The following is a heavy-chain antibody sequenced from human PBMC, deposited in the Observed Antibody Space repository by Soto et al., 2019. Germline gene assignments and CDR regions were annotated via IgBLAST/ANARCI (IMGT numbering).Heavy chain of an antibody. CDR2: INSNGGNT. CDR1: GFTFSNYA. D-gene: IGHD5-12*01. Sequence: EVQLVESGGGLVQPGGSLRLSCAASGFTFSNYAMHWVRQAPGKGLEYVSAINSNGGNTYYANSVKGRFTISRDNSKNTLYLQMGSLRAEDMAVYYCASRDGYTFDYWGQVTLVTVSS. J-gene: IGHJ4*02. V-gene: IGHV3-64*01. CDR3: ASRDGYTFDY.